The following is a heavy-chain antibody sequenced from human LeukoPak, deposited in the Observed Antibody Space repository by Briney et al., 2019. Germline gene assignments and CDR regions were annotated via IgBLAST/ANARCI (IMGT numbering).Heavy chain of an antibody. CDR3: ARKYSSSWYVPLNFDY. J-gene: IGHJ4*02. D-gene: IGHD6-13*01. Sequence: PSETLSLTCTVSGGSISSSSYYWGWIRQPPGKGLEWIGSIYYSGSTYYNPSLKSRVTISVDTSKNQFSLKLSSVTAADTAVYYCARKYSSSWYVPLNFDYWGQGTLVTVSS. CDR1: GGSISSSSYY. V-gene: IGHV4-39*01. CDR2: IYYSGST.